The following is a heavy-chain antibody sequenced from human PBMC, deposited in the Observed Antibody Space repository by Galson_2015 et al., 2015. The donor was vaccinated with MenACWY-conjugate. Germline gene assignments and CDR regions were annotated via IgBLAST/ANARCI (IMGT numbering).Heavy chain of an antibody. CDR2: ISWDSGSI. Sequence: SLRLSCEGSGFTFDDKDMHWFRQAPGKGLEWVSGISWDSGSIDYADSVKGRFTISRDNAKNSLYLQISSLRAEDTALYYCAKSAEYSSGWYAIEYWGQGALVTVSS. D-gene: IGHD6-19*01. CDR3: AKSAEYSSGWYAIEY. CDR1: GFTFDDKD. J-gene: IGHJ4*02. V-gene: IGHV3-9*01.